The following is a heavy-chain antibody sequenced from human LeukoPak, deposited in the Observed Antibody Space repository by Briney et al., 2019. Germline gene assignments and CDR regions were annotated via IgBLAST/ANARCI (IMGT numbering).Heavy chain of an antibody. CDR1: GFTFSSYW. D-gene: IGHD2-15*01. CDR2: INSGGSST. V-gene: IGHV3-74*01. J-gene: IGHJ4*02. Sequence: GGSLRLSCAASGFTFSSYWMHWVRQAPGKGLVWVSRINSGGSSTSYADSVKGRFTISRDNAKNTLYLQMNSLRVEDTAVYYCVTLGYCSGGSCYRVLIFDYWGQGTLVTVSS. CDR3: VTLGYCSGGSCYRVLIFDY.